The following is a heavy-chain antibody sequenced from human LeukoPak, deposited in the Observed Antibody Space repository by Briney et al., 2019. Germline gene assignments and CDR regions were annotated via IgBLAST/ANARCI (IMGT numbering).Heavy chain of an antibody. CDR1: GFTFSSYW. D-gene: IGHD5-12*01. Sequence: GGSLRLSCAATGFTFSSYWMSWVRQAPGKGLEWVANMNLDGSEKYYVDSVKGRFTISRDNAKNSLYLQMHSLRAEDTAVYYCGRDKKWLQYYYGVDVWGQGTTVIVSS. V-gene: IGHV3-7*01. CDR2: MNLDGSEK. CDR3: GRDKKWLQYYYGVDV. J-gene: IGHJ6*02.